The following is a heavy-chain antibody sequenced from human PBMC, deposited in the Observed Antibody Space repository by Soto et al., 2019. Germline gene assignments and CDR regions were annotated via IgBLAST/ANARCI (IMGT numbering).Heavy chain of an antibody. V-gene: IGHV1-46*03. Sequence: GASVKVSCKASGYTFTSYYMHWVRQAPGQGLEWMGWINPFDGSRMFAQSFQGRVTMTRDTSTSTVYMEVSSLRSEDTAVYYCSRVGPGGACAFDLRGQGTMVTVSS. CDR1: GYTFTSYY. CDR3: SRVGPGGACAFDL. CDR2: INPFDGSR. J-gene: IGHJ4*02. D-gene: IGHD3-9*01.